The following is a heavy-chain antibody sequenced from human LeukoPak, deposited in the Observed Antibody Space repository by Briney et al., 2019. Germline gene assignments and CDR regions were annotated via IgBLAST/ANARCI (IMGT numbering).Heavy chain of an antibody. CDR3: ARDPAVDYYDSSGYPDY. Sequence: PGGCLRLSCAASGFTFSSYSMNWVRQAPGKGLEWVSSISSSSSYIYYADSVKGRFTISRDNAKNSLYLQMNSLRAEDTAVYYCARDPAVDYYDSSGYPDYWGQGTLVTVSS. CDR1: GFTFSSYS. J-gene: IGHJ4*02. V-gene: IGHV3-21*01. D-gene: IGHD3-22*01. CDR2: ISSSSSYI.